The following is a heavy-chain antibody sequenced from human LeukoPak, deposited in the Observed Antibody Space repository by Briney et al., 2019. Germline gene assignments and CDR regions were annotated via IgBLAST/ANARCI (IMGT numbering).Heavy chain of an antibody. Sequence: GRSLRLSCAASGYTFDDYAMHWVRQAPGKGLEWVSGISWNSGSIGYADSVKGRFTISRDNAKNSLYLQMNSLRAEDTALYYCARGAEGGELSYYYYYYMDVWGKGTTVTVSS. J-gene: IGHJ6*03. V-gene: IGHV3-9*01. CDR2: ISWNSGSI. CDR3: ARGAEGGELSYYYYYYMDV. D-gene: IGHD3-16*02. CDR1: GYTFDDYA.